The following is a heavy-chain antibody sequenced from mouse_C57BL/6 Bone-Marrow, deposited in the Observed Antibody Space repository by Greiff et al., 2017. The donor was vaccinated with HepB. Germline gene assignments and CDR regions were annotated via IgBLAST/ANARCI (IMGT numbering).Heavy chain of an antibody. Sequence: QVQLQQPGAELVKPGASVKVSCKASGYTFTSYWMHWVKQRPGQGLEWIGRIHPSDSDTNYNQKFKGKATLTVDKSSSTAYMPLSSLPSEDSAVYYCSKGGLLRRDWFAYWGQGALVTVSA. D-gene: IGHD1-1*01. J-gene: IGHJ3*01. V-gene: IGHV1-74*01. CDR2: IHPSDSDT. CDR3: SKGGLLRRDWFAY. CDR1: GYTFTSYW.